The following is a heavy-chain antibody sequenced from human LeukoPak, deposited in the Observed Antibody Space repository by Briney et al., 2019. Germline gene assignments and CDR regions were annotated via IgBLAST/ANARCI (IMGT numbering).Heavy chain of an antibody. J-gene: IGHJ3*02. CDR3: ASAAYSSSRPGAFDI. V-gene: IGHV3-21*01. D-gene: IGHD6-6*01. CDR1: GFTFSSYS. CDR2: ISSSSSYI. Sequence: GGSLRLSCAASGFTFSSYSMNWVRQAPGKGLKWVSSISSSSSYIYYADSVKGRFTISRDNAKNSLYLQMNSLRAEDTAVYYCASAAYSSSRPGAFDIWGQGTMVTVSS.